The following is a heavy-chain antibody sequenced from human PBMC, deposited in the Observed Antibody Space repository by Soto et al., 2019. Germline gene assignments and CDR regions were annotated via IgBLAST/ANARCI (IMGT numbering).Heavy chain of an antibody. D-gene: IGHD2-15*01. CDR2: ISGSGSST. J-gene: IGHJ4*02. CDR3: VTGWSEY. CDR1: GVTFRGYA. V-gene: IGHV3-23*01. Sequence: GGSVRISSAASGVTFRGYAMSGFRQAPGKGLEWVSAISGSGSSTYYADSVKGRFTTSRDNTKNMLYLQMNSLRAEDTALYYCVTGWSEYCGRGTLVTGSS.